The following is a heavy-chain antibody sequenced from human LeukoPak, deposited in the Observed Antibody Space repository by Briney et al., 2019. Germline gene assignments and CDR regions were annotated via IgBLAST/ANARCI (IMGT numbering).Heavy chain of an antibody. J-gene: IGHJ5*02. CDR1: GVTFNNYW. CDR2: INTDGSIT. V-gene: IGHV3-74*03. D-gene: IGHD1-26*01. CDR3: ARGYSRSLFDP. Sequence: PGGSLRLSCAASGVTFNNYWMHWVRQAPGKGLVWVSRINTDGSITTYADSVEGRFSGSRDNAKNTLYLQMNSLRVEDTGVYYCARGYSRSLFDPGGQGTLVTVSS.